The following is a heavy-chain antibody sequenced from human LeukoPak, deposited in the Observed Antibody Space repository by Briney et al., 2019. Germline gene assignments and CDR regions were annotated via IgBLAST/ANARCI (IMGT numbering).Heavy chain of an antibody. CDR1: GFTFNTYA. D-gene: IGHD6-13*01. V-gene: IGHV3-48*04. CDR2: ISSASSTT. Sequence: GGSLRLSCAASGFTFNTYAMNWVRQAPGKGLEWVSYISSASSTTYYADSVKGRFTISRDNAQNSLYLQMNSLRAEDTAVYYCAPEGIAAALVYFQHWGQGTLVTVSS. J-gene: IGHJ1*01. CDR3: APEGIAAALVYFQH.